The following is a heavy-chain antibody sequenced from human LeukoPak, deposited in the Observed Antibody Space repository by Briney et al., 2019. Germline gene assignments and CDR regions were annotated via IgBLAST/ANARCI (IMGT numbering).Heavy chain of an antibody. CDR2: IYYSGST. J-gene: IGHJ4*02. D-gene: IGHD4-17*01. V-gene: IGHV4-31*03. CDR3: ARASSDYGDYYFDY. Sequence: PSETLSLTCTVSGGSISSGGYYWSWIRQHPGKGLEWIGYIYYSGSTYYNPSLKSRVTISVDTSKNQFSLKLSSVTAADTAVYYCARASSDYGDYYFDYWGQGTLVTVSP. CDR1: GGSISSGGYY.